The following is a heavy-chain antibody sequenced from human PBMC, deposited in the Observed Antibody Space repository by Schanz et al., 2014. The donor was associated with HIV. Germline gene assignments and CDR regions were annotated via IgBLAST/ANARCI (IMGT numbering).Heavy chain of an antibody. CDR1: GFTFSSYS. J-gene: IGHJ4*02. Sequence: EVQLVESGGGLVQPGGSLRLSCAASGFTFSSYSMNWVRQAPGKGLEWVANIKQDGGEKHYVDSVKGRFTISRDNVKNSLYLQMNTVTAEDTAIYFCTRDVLYYGGYYFDSWGQGILVTVSS. CDR2: IKQDGGEK. D-gene: IGHD1-26*01. V-gene: IGHV3-7*01. CDR3: TRDVLYYGGYYFDS.